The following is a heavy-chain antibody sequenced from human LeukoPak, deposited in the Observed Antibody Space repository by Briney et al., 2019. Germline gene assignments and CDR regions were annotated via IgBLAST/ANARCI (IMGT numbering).Heavy chain of an antibody. D-gene: IGHD4-17*01. CDR2: IYYSGST. CDR1: GGSISSYY. J-gene: IGHJ4*02. Sequence: SETLSLTCAVYGGSISSYYWSWIRQPPGKGLEWIGYIYYSGSTNYNPSLKSRVTISVDTSKNQFSLKLSSVTAADTAVYYCARDRSAGPTTVTTDYWGQGTLVTVSS. CDR3: ARDRSAGPTTVTTDY. V-gene: IGHV4-59*12.